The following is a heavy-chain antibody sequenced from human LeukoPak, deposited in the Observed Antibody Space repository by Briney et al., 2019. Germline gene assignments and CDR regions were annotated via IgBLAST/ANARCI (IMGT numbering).Heavy chain of an antibody. CDR1: GGSISSSSCY. D-gene: IGHD3-22*01. V-gene: IGHV4-39*01. CDR2: IYYSGST. Sequence: SETLSLTCTVSGGSISSSSCYWGWIRQPPGKGLEWIGSIYYSGSTYYNPSLKSRVTISADTSKNQFSLKLSSVTAADTAVYYCARHRGYYRGEVDYWGQGTLVTVSS. CDR3: ARHRGYYRGEVDY. J-gene: IGHJ4*02.